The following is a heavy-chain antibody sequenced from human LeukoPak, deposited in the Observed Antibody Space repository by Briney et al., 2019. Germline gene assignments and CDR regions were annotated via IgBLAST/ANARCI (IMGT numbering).Heavy chain of an antibody. J-gene: IGHJ6*03. CDR2: ISWNSGSI. CDR3: AKGMNSGYYYMDV. V-gene: IGHV3-9*01. CDR1: GFTFDDYA. Sequence: PGRSLRLSCAASGFTFDDYAMHWVRQAPGKGLEWVSGISWNSGSIGYADCVKGRFTISRDNAKNSLYLQMNSLRAEDTALYYCAKGMNSGYYYMDVWGKGTTVTVSS.